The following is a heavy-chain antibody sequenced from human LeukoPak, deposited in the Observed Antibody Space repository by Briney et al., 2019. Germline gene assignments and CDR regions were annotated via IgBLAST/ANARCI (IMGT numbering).Heavy chain of an antibody. J-gene: IGHJ4*02. CDR3: AKLPLLYGSSGCFDY. CDR1: GFTFSSYA. D-gene: IGHD3-22*01. CDR2: ISGCGGST. V-gene: IGHV3-23*01. Sequence: PGGFLRLSCAASGFTFSSYAMSWVRQARGKGLEWVSAISGCGGSTYYAVAVQGWFTITRDNSKKTLYLQMNSLRAEDTALYYCAKLPLLYGSSGCFDYWGQGTLVTVSS.